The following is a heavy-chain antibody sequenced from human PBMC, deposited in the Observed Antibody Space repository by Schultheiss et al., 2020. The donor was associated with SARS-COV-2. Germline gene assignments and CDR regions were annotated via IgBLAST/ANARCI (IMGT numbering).Heavy chain of an antibody. J-gene: IGHJ5*01. Sequence: SETLSLTCTVSGGSISSYYWSWIRQPAGKGLEWIGRIYTSGSTYYNPSLKSRVTISVDTSKNQFSLKLSSVTAADTAVYYCARQSEDVTTSAIGSWGQGTLVTVSS. CDR1: GGSISSYY. CDR2: IYTSGST. CDR3: ARQSEDVTTSAIGS. V-gene: IGHV4-4*07. D-gene: IGHD1/OR15-1a*01.